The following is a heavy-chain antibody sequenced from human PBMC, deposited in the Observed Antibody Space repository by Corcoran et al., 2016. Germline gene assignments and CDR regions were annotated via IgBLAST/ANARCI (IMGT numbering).Heavy chain of an antibody. CDR1: GFTFSSYS. D-gene: IGHD3-3*01. CDR3: AREGYDVWSGYHQAFDY. Sequence: EVQLVESGGGLVQPGGSLRLSCAASGFTFSSYSMNWVRQAPGKGLEWVSYISSSSSTIYYADSVKGRFTISRDNAKNSLYLQMNSLRAEDTAVYYCAREGYDVWSGYHQAFDYWGQGTLVTVSS. V-gene: IGHV3-48*04. J-gene: IGHJ4*02. CDR2: ISSSSSTI.